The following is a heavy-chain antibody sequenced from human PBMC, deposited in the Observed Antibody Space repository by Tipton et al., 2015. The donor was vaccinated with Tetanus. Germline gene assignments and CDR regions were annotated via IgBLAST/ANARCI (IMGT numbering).Heavy chain of an antibody. CDR1: GYSFTSYW. J-gene: IGHJ4*02. V-gene: IGHV5-51*01. D-gene: IGHD6-19*01. CDR3: ARPIAVAGTGSAYYFDY. Sequence: QLVQSGAEVKKPGESLKISCKGSGYSFTSYWIGWVRQMPGKGLEWMGIIYPGDSDTRYSPSFQGQVTISVEKSISTAYRQWSSLKASDTAMFYCARPIAVAGTGSAYYFDYWGQGTLVTVSS. CDR2: IYPGDSDT.